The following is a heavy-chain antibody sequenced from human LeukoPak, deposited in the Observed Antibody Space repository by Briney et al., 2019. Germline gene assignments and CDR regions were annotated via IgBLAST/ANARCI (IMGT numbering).Heavy chain of an antibody. CDR3: ARDSTTVTPGISAYYYYGMDV. V-gene: IGHV4-59*12. D-gene: IGHD4-17*01. CDR2: IYYSGSI. Sequence: SETLSLTCTVSGGSISSYYWSWIRQPPGKGLEWIGYIYYSGSINYNPSLKSRVTISVDTSKNQFSLKLSSVTAADTAVYYCARDSTTVTPGISAYYYYGMDVWGQGTTVTVSS. CDR1: GGSISSYY. J-gene: IGHJ6*02.